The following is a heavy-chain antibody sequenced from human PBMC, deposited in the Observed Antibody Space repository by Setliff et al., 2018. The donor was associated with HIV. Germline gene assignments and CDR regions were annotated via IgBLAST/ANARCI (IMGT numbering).Heavy chain of an antibody. J-gene: IGHJ6*03. V-gene: IGHV4-4*02. CDR1: GGSISSNNW. D-gene: IGHD3-10*01. CDR2: IYHSGST. CDR3: ARDMVPQYSSSYYFMDV. Sequence: KTSETLSLTCAVSGGSISSNNWWSWVRQPPGKGLEWIGEIYHSGSTNYNPSLMSRVTISVDKSKNLFSLKLSSVTAADTAVYYCARDMVPQYSSSYYFMDVWGKGTTVTVSS.